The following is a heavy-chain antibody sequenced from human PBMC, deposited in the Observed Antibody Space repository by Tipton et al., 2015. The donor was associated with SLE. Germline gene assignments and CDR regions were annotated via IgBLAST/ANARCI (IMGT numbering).Heavy chain of an antibody. D-gene: IGHD2-15*01. CDR2: ISSSSSYI. CDR1: GFTFSSYS. Sequence: GSLRLSCAASGFTFSSYSMNWVRQAPGTGLEWVSAISSSSSYIYYADSVKGRFTISRDHAKNSLYLQMNSLRAEDTAVYYCARILGYCSGGSCYSHYMDVWGKGTTVTVSS. J-gene: IGHJ6*03. CDR3: ARILGYCSGGSCYSHYMDV. V-gene: IGHV3-21*01.